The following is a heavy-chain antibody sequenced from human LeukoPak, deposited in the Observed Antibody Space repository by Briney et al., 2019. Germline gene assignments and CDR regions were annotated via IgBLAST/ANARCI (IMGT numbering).Heavy chain of an antibody. J-gene: IGHJ4*02. V-gene: IGHV3-23*01. CDR1: GFTFSSYA. D-gene: IGHD3-10*01. Sequence: PGGSLRLSCAASGFTFSSYAMSWVRQAPGKGLEWVSAISGSGGSTYYADSVKGRFTISRDNSKNTLNLQMNSLRAEDTAVYYCARVIWFGESKRDYWGQGTLVTVSS. CDR3: ARVIWFGESKRDY. CDR2: ISGSGGST.